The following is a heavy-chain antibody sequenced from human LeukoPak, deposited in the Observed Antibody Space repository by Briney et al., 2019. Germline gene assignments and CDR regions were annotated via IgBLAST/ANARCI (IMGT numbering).Heavy chain of an antibody. Sequence: ASVKVSCKASGYTFAGYYMHWVRQAPGQGLEWMGWINPNNGGTNYGQKFQGRVTMTTDTSTSTAYMELRSLRSDDTAVYYCARVRYSSVRNWFDPWGQGTLVTVSS. CDR3: ARVRYSSVRNWFDP. V-gene: IGHV1-2*02. D-gene: IGHD6-19*01. J-gene: IGHJ5*02. CDR2: INPNNGGT. CDR1: GYTFAGYY.